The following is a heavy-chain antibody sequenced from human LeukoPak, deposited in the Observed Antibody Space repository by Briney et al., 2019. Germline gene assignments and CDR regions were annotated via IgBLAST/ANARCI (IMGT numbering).Heavy chain of an antibody. CDR2: INQSGRT. J-gene: IGHJ5*02. CDR1: GGSFRNYY. Sequence: ASEPLSLTCGSYGGSFRNYYWSCIRQSPGKGLEWIGEINQSGRTNNNPSLKTRLTISVDTAKNLFSLNLTSMTAADTATYYCAVRDGHSTSSGDTWGQGTLVTVSS. V-gene: IGHV4-34*01. D-gene: IGHD6-6*01. CDR3: AVRDGHSTSSGDT.